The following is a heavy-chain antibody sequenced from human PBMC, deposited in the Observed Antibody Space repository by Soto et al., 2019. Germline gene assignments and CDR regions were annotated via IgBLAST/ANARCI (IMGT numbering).Heavy chain of an antibody. J-gene: IGHJ5*02. D-gene: IGHD2-15*01. Sequence: SVKVSCKASGGTFSSYAISWVRQAPGQGLEWMGGIIPIFGTANYAQKFQGRVTITADESTSTAYMELSSLRSEDTAVYYCASWVEGCSGGSCYYNWFDPWGQGTLVTVSS. CDR2: IIPIFGTA. V-gene: IGHV1-69*13. CDR3: ASWVEGCSGGSCYYNWFDP. CDR1: GGTFSSYA.